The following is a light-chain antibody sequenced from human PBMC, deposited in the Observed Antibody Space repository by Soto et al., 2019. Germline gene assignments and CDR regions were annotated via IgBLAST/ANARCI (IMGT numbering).Light chain of an antibody. CDR3: SSYTSSSVV. CDR1: SSDVGGYNY. Sequence: QSALTQPASVSGSPGQSITISCTGTSSDVGGYNYVSWYQQHPGKAPKLMIYDVNNRPSGISDRFSGSKSGNTASLTISGLQAEDEADYYCSSYTSSSVVFGGGTKDTVL. V-gene: IGLV2-14*01. J-gene: IGLJ2*01. CDR2: DVN.